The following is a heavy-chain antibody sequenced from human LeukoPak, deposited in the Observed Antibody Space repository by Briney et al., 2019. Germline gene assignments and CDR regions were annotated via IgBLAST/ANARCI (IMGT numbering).Heavy chain of an antibody. V-gene: IGHV4-59*01. CDR1: GGSISSYY. Sequence: PSETLSLTCTVSGGSISSYYWSWIRQPPGKGLEWIGYIYYSGSTNYNPSLKSRVTISVDTSKNQFSLKLSSVTAADTAVYYCARDQQQLEANWFDPWGQGTLVTVSS. J-gene: IGHJ5*02. CDR2: IYYSGST. CDR3: ARDQQQLEANWFDP. D-gene: IGHD6-13*01.